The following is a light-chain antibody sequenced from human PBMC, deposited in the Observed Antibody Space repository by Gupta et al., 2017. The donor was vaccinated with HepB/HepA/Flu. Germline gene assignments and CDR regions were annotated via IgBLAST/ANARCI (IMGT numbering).Light chain of an antibody. CDR2: RAS. CDR1: QSLLYISNNKNS. CDR3: QQYYNTPWT. J-gene: IGKJ1*01. V-gene: IGKV4-1*01. Sequence: DIVMTQSPDSLAVSLGERATINCKSSQSLLYISNNKNSLAWYQQKPRQPPKLLIYRASTRASGVPDRFSGSGSGTDFTLTISSLQAEDVAVYYCQQYYNTPWTFGQGTKVEIK.